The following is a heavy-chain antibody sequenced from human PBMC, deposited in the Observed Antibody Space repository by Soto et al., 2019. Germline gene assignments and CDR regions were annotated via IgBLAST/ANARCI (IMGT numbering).Heavy chain of an antibody. J-gene: IGHJ4*02. V-gene: IGHV3-33*01. D-gene: IGHD1-26*01. CDR1: GFTFSSYG. CDR2: IWYDGSNK. CDR3: ARKANSGSYLFDY. Sequence: GGSLRLSCAASGFTFSSYGMHWVRQAPGKGLEWVAVIWYDGSNKYYADSVKGRFTISRDNSKNTLYLQMNSLRAEDTAVYYCARKANSGSYLFDYWGQGTLVTVSS.